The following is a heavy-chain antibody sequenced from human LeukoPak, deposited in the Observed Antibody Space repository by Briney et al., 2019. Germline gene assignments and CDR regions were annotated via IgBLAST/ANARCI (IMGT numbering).Heavy chain of an antibody. CDR1: GGTFSSYA. D-gene: IGHD4-17*01. CDR3: ATLTTVPLYYYYGMDV. J-gene: IGHJ6*02. Sequence: ASVKVSCKASGGTFSSYAISWVRQAPGQGLEWMGRIIPILGIANYAQKFQGRVTITADKSTSTAYMELSSLRSEDTAVYYRATLTTVPLYYYYGMDVWGQGTTVTVSS. V-gene: IGHV1-69*04. CDR2: IIPILGIA.